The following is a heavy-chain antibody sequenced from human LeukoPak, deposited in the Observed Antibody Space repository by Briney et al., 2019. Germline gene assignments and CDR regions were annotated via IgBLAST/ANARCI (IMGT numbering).Heavy chain of an antibody. D-gene: IGHD2-2*01. CDR2: INPSGGST. V-gene: IGHV1-46*01. Sequence: ASVKVSCKASGYTFTSYYMHWVRQAPGQGLEWMGIINPSGGSTSYAQKFQGRVTMTRDTSTSTVYMELSSLRSEDTAVYYCARELSSSTQTLNYYYYYGMDAWGKGTTVTVSS. CDR3: ARELSSSTQTLNYYYYYGMDA. J-gene: IGHJ6*04. CDR1: GYTFTSYY.